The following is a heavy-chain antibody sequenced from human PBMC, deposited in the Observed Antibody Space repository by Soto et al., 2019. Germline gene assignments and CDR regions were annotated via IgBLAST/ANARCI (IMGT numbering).Heavy chain of an antibody. CDR3: AKDLPDSPAPSFDY. Sequence: QVQLVESGGGVVQPGRSLRLSCAASGFTFSSYGMHWVRQAPGKGLEWVAVISYDGSNKYYADSVKGRFTISRDNSKNTLYLQMNSLRAEDTAVYYCAKDLPDSPAPSFDYWGQGTLVTVSS. J-gene: IGHJ4*02. D-gene: IGHD2-2*01. V-gene: IGHV3-30*18. CDR2: ISYDGSNK. CDR1: GFTFSSYG.